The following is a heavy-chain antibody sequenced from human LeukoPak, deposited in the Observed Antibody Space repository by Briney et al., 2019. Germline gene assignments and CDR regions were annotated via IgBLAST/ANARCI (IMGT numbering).Heavy chain of an antibody. Sequence: PSQTLSLTCTVSGGSISSGDYYWSWIRQPPGKGLEWIGYIYYSGSTYYNPSLKSRVTISVDTSKNQFSLKLSSVTAADTAVYYCARAPVITGTYLFPFDYWGQGTLVTVSS. CDR1: GGSISSGDYY. J-gene: IGHJ4*02. V-gene: IGHV4-30-4*01. CDR3: ARAPVITGTYLFPFDY. D-gene: IGHD1-20*01. CDR2: IYYSGST.